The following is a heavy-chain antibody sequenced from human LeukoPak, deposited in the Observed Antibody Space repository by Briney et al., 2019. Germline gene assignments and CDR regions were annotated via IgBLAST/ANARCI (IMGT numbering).Heavy chain of an antibody. CDR3: AREQTYYDYVGGPDP. CDR1: GFTFSSYW. Sequence: GGSLRLSCAASGFTFSSYWMHWVRQAPGKGLVWVSRINSDGSSTSYADSVKGRFTISRDNAKNTLYLQMNSLSAEDTAVYYCAREQTYYDYVGGPDPWGQGTLVTVSS. CDR2: INSDGSST. V-gene: IGHV3-74*01. D-gene: IGHD3-16*01. J-gene: IGHJ5*02.